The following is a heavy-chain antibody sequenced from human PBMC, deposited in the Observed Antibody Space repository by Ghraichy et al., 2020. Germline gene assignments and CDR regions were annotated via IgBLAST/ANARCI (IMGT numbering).Heavy chain of an antibody. CDR1: GFTFSSYA. Sequence: GESLNISCAASGFTFSSYAMSWVRQAPGKGLGWVSDISGSGGATYYADSVKGRFTISRDNSKNTLYLHMNSLRAEDTAAYYCAKDRSSSSPYYFDSWGQGTLVTVSS. CDR2: ISGSGGAT. CDR3: AKDRSSSSPYYFDS. J-gene: IGHJ4*02. V-gene: IGHV3-23*01. D-gene: IGHD6-6*01.